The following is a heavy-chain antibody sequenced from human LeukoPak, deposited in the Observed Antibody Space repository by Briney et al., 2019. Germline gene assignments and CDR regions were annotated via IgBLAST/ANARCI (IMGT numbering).Heavy chain of an antibody. D-gene: IGHD6-19*01. J-gene: IGHJ5*02. CDR3: ARRRFAVPGTVWFDP. CDR2: VYSGGGT. CDR1: GGSLSDNY. Sequence: PSETLSLTCTVSGGSLSDNYWVWLRQPPGRGLEWVGYVYSGGGTSYNPSLKSRVTISVDTSQYRFSLKLTSVTAADTAVYYCARRRFAVPGTVWFDPWGQGTLVTVSS. V-gene: IGHV4-4*09.